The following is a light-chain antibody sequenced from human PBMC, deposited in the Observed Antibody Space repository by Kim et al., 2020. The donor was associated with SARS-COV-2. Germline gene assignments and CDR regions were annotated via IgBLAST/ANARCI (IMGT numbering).Light chain of an antibody. Sequence: ASVGDRVTITCRASQGIATYLAWYQQKPGKAPKLLIYAASTLQSGVPSRFSGSGSGTDFALTISSLQPEDVATYYCQKYNTAPWTFGPETKVDIK. V-gene: IGKV1-27*01. CDR3: QKYNTAPWT. CDR2: AAS. J-gene: IGKJ1*01. CDR1: QGIATY.